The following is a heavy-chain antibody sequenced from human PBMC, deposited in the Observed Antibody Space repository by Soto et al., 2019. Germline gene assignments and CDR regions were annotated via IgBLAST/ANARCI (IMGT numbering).Heavy chain of an antibody. CDR2: ISYDGSNK. CDR3: AREGDQYSYGKKPFDY. Sequence: PGGSLRLSCAASGFTFSSYAMHWVRQAPGKGLEWVAVISYDGSNKYYADSVKGRFTISRDNSKNTLYLQMNSLRAEDTAVYYCAREGDQYSYGKKPFDYWGQGTLVTVSS. V-gene: IGHV3-30-3*01. D-gene: IGHD5-18*01. CDR1: GFTFSSYA. J-gene: IGHJ4*02.